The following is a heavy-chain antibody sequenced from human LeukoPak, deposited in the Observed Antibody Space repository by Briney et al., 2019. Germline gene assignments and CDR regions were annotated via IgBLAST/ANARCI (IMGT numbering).Heavy chain of an antibody. CDR1: GGTFSSYA. CDR2: IIPILGIA. V-gene: IGHV1-69*04. J-gene: IGHJ4*02. Sequence: ASVKVSCKASGGTFSSYAISWVRQAPGQGLEWMGRIIPILGIANYAQKFQGRVTITADKSTSTAYMELSSLRSEDTAVYYCAKEIAVAGRPLLDSWGQGTLVTVSS. D-gene: IGHD6-19*01. CDR3: AKEIAVAGRPLLDS.